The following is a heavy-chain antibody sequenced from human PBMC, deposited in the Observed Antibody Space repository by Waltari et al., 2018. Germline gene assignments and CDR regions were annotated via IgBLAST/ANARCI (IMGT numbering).Heavy chain of an antibody. J-gene: IGHJ4*02. CDR1: GGTFSSYA. CDR3: ASLVGRDGYNWIDY. Sequence: QVQLVQSGAEVKKPGSSVKVSCKASGGTFSSYAISWVRQAPGQGLEWMGGIIPIFGTANYAQRSQGRVTITADESTSTAYMELSSLRSEDTAVYYCASLVGRDGYNWIDYWGQGTLVTVSS. V-gene: IGHV1-69*01. D-gene: IGHD5-12*01. CDR2: IIPIFGTA.